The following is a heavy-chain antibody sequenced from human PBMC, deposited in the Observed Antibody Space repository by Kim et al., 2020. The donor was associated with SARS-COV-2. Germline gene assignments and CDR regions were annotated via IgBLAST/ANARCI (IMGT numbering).Heavy chain of an antibody. CDR3: AKSPGGIAVAAPDAFDI. CDR2: ISWNSGSI. V-gene: IGHV3-9*01. D-gene: IGHD6-19*01. CDR1: GFTFDDYA. J-gene: IGHJ3*02. Sequence: GGSLRLSCAASGFTFDDYAMHWVRQAPGKGLEWVSGISWNSGSIGYADSVKGRFTISRDNAKNSLYLQMNSLRAEDTALYYCAKSPGGIAVAAPDAFDIWGQGTMVTVSS.